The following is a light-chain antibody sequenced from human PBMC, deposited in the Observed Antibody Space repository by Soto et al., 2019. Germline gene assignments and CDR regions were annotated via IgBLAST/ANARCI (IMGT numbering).Light chain of an antibody. CDR1: QSISSW. V-gene: IGKV1-5*01. J-gene: IGKJ1*01. Sequence: DIQMTHSLSALSASVVDRVTITCRASQSISSWLAWYQQKPGKAPKLLIYDASSLESGVPSRFSGSGSGTEFTLTISGLQPDDFATYYCQQYNSYSFGQGTKVDI. CDR3: QQYNSYS. CDR2: DAS.